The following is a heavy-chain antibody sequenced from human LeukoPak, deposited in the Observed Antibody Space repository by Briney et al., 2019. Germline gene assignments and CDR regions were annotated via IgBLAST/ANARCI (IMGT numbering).Heavy chain of an antibody. J-gene: IGHJ4*02. D-gene: IGHD6-19*01. Sequence: GGSLRLSCAASGFTFSSYAMYWVRQAPGKGLEWVPGIFGSGGSTHYADSVKGRFTISRDNSKNTVYLQMNSLRAEDTAVYYCAKTTTGYSSGRFPGWPVDYWGQGTLVTVSS. CDR1: GFTFSSYA. CDR2: IFGSGGST. V-gene: IGHV3-23*01. CDR3: AKTTTGYSSGRFPGWPVDY.